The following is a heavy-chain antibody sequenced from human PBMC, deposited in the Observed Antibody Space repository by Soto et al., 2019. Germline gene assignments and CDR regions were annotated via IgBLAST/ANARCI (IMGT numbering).Heavy chain of an antibody. D-gene: IGHD2-21*01. CDR1: GYTFTSYA. CDR3: GGSGPPGGY. CDR2: ISAYNGNT. V-gene: IGHV1-18*01. Sequence: QVQLVQSGAEVKKPGASVKVSCKASGYTFTSYAISWVRQAPGQGLEWMGWISAYNGNTNYAQKLQGRVTMTTDTSTTTAYMEVRELGFGGTAGDFRGGSGPPGGYLGQGTLVTVSS. J-gene: IGHJ4*02.